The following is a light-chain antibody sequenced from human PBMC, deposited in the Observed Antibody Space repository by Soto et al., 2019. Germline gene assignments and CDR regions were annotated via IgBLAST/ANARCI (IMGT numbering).Light chain of an antibody. Sequence: EIVMTQSPATLSVSPGGRATLSCRASQSISDTLAWYQQKPGQAPRLLIYGASTRAPGFPARFSGSGSGTDFTLTISSLQSEDFAVYYCQQYYNWPRTFGQGTKVDIK. CDR1: QSISDT. V-gene: IGKV3-15*01. CDR3: QQYYNWPRT. CDR2: GAS. J-gene: IGKJ1*01.